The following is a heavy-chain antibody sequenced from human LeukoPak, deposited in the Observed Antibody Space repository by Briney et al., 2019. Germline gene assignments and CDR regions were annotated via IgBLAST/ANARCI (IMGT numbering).Heavy chain of an antibody. Sequence: GSLRLSCAASGFTFSSYGMHWVRQAPGKGLEWVAVIWYDGSNKYYADSVKGRLTISRDNSKNTLYLQMNSLRAEDTAVYYCARRGYSYADGYFDYWGQGTLVTVSS. CDR1: GFTFSSYG. D-gene: IGHD5-18*01. J-gene: IGHJ4*02. CDR2: IWYDGSNK. CDR3: ARRGYSYADGYFDY. V-gene: IGHV3-33*01.